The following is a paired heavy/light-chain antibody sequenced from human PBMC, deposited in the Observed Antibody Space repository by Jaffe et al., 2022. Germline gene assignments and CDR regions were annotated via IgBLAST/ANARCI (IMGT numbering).Heavy chain of an antibody. CDR1: GFTFSTYW. J-gene: IGHJ3*02. V-gene: IGHV3-7*01. Sequence: EVQQVESGGDLVQPGGSLRLSCATSGFTFSTYWMTWVRQAPGKGLEWVANIKPDGSERNYVDSVKGRFTISRDNAKNSLYLQMNSLRAEDTAVYYCARGGRAFDIRGQGTMVIVSS. CDR2: IKPDGSER. D-gene: IGHD3-10*01. CDR3: ARGGRAFDI.
Light chain of an antibody. CDR3: MQGTHWPPT. V-gene: IGKV2-30*02. Sequence: DVVMTQSPLSLPVTLGQPASISCRSSQSLVHSDGSTYLTWFQQRPGQSPRRLIYRISIRDSGVPDRFSGSGSGTDFTLKISRVEAEDVAVYYCMQGTHWPPTFGQGTKLEIK. CDR2: RIS. J-gene: IGKJ2*01. CDR1: QSLVHSDGSTY.